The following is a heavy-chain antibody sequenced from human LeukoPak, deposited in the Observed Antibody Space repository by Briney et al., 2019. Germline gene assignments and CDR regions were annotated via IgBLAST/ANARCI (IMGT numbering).Heavy chain of an antibody. V-gene: IGHV4-61*01. CDR3: ARGFYGSGSYSSPGFHAFDV. CDR2: MFYSEST. D-gene: IGHD3-10*01. CDR1: GASVSDGNYY. J-gene: IGHJ3*01. Sequence: SETLSLTCSVSGASVSDGNYYWSWIRQPPGKGLEWIGYMFYSESTKYNPSLKSRVTISVDKSKNQFSLKLSSVTAADTAVYYCARGFYGSGSYSSPGFHAFDVWGQGTMVTVSS.